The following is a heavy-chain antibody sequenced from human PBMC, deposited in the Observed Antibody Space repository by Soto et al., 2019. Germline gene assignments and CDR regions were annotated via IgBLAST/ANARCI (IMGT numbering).Heavy chain of an antibody. J-gene: IGHJ3*02. D-gene: IGHD3-22*01. CDR2: IIPIFGTA. CDR1: GGTFSSYA. V-gene: IGHV1-69*12. Sequence: QVQLVQSGAEVKKPGSSVKVSCKASGGTFSSYAISWVRQAPGQGLEWMGGIIPIFGTANYAQKFQGRVTSTADESTSTAYMELSSLRSEDTAVYYCAREGYYYDSSALRGAFDIWGQGTMVTVSS. CDR3: AREGYYYDSSALRGAFDI.